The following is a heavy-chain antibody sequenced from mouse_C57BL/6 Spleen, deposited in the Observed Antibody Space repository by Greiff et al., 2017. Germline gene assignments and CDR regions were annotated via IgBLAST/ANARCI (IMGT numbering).Heavy chain of an antibody. J-gene: IGHJ1*03. V-gene: IGHV2-2*01. Sequence: QVQLKESGPGLVQPSQSLSITCTVSGFSLTSYGVHWVRQSPGKGLEWLGVIWSGGSTDYTAAFIPRLSISKDNSKSQVFFKMNSLQADDTAIYYCARNGGYGSSYLVYFDVWGTGTTVTVSS. CDR1: GFSLTSYG. D-gene: IGHD1-1*01. CDR3: ARNGGYGSSYLVYFDV. CDR2: IWSGGST.